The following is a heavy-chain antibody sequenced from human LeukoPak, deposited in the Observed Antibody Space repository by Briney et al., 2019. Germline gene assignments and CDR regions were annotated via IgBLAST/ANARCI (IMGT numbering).Heavy chain of an antibody. CDR3: ARPSKWELPYWYFDL. CDR1: GGSISSYY. J-gene: IGHJ2*01. Sequence: SETLSLTCTVSGGSISSYYWSWIRQPAGKGLEWIGRIYTSGSTNYNPSLKSRVTMSVDTSKNQFSLKLSSVTAADTAVYYCARPSKWELPYWYFDLWGRGTLVTVSS. D-gene: IGHD1-26*01. CDR2: IYTSGST. V-gene: IGHV4-4*07.